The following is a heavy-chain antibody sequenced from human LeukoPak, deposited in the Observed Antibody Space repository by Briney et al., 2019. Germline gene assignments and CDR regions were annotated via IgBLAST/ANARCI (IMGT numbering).Heavy chain of an antibody. V-gene: IGHV5-51*01. Sequence: GGSLKISCKGSGYSFTSYWIGWVRQMPGKGLEWMGIIYPGDSDTRYSPSFQGQVTISADKSISTAYLQWSSLKASDTAMYYCARHGDPYYYYYGMDVWGQRTTVTVSS. J-gene: IGHJ6*02. CDR2: IYPGDSDT. D-gene: IGHD4-17*01. CDR1: GYSFTSYW. CDR3: ARHGDPYYYYYGMDV.